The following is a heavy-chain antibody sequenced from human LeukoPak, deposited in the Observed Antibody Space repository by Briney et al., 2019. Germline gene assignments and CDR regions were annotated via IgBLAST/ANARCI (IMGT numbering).Heavy chain of an antibody. D-gene: IGHD3-3*01. CDR3: ARADITIFGVVTPPGFDY. Sequence: ASVKVSCKASGGTFSSYAISWVPQAPGQGLEWMGRIIPIFGTANYAQKFQGRVTITTDESTSTAYMELSSLRSEDTAVYYCARADITIFGVVTPPGFDYWGQGTLVTVSS. J-gene: IGHJ4*02. CDR1: GGTFSSYA. CDR2: IIPIFGTA. V-gene: IGHV1-69*05.